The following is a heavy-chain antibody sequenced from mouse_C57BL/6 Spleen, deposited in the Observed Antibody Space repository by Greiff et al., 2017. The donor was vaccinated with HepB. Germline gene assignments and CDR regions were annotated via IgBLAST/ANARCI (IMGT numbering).Heavy chain of an antibody. Sequence: QVQLQQSGAELVKPGASVKISCKASGYAFSSYWMNWVKQRPGKGLEWIGQIYPGDGDTNYNGKFKGKATLTADKSSSTAYMQLSSLTSEDSAVYYDARIITTVVATWGYFDYWGQGTTLTVSS. CDR2: IYPGDGDT. D-gene: IGHD1-1*01. CDR1: GYAFSSYW. J-gene: IGHJ2*01. V-gene: IGHV1-80*01. CDR3: ARIITTVVATWGYFDY.